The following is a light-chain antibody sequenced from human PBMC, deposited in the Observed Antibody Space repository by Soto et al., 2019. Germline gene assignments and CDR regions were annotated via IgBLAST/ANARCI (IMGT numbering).Light chain of an antibody. Sequence: EVVLTQSPGTLSLSPGERATLSCRASQSVSSSSLAWYQQKPGQAPRLLIYAASKRASGIPGRFSGSGSGTDFTLSINRVEPEDFAVYYCQQYVGPPPTYAFGQGTKLEIK. V-gene: IGKV3-20*01. CDR3: QQYVGPPPTYA. J-gene: IGKJ2*01. CDR2: AAS. CDR1: QSVSSSS.